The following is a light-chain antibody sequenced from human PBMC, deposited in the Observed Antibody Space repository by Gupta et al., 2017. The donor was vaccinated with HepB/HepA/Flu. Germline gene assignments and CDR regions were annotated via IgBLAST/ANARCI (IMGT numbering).Light chain of an antibody. CDR1: QDISDS. CDR2: DAS. J-gene: IGKJ2*01. CDR3: QYYNKLPPMYT. V-gene: IGKV1-33*01. Sequence: DIQMSQSPSALSASLGDRVTITCQASQDISDSLNWIQHNPGKAPTLLIYDASTLETGVPSSFSGTGSGTSFTFTISSLQPEDVATYYCQYYNKLPPMYTFGQGTKLHI.